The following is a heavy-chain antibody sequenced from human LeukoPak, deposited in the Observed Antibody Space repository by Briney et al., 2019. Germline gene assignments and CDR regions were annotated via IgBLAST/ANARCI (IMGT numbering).Heavy chain of an antibody. Sequence: GGSLRLSCAASGFSFSTYWMSWVRQTPEKGLEFVANIDQGGSVRNYMDSLKGRCTISRDTAKKSLYLEINSLRADDTAVYYCARDPESSSFDLWGRGALVTVSS. J-gene: IGHJ4*02. V-gene: IGHV3-7*01. CDR2: IDQGGSVR. CDR3: ARDPESSSFDL. D-gene: IGHD6-13*01. CDR1: GFSFSTYW.